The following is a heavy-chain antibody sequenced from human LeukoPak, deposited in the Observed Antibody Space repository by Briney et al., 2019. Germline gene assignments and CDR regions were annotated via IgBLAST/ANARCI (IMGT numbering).Heavy chain of an antibody. V-gene: IGHV4-39*01. D-gene: IGHD1-26*01. Sequence: SETLSLTCTVAGGSISSSSYYWGWIRQPPGKGLEWIGSIYYSGSTYYNPSLKSRVTISVDTSKNQFSLKLSSVTAADTAVYYCARQPHIVGATPPKRPLDYWGQGTLVTVSS. J-gene: IGHJ4*02. CDR3: ARQPHIVGATPPKRPLDY. CDR2: IYYSGST. CDR1: GGSISSSSYY.